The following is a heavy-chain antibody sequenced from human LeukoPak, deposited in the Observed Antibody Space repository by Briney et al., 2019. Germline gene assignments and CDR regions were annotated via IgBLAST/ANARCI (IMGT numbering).Heavy chain of an antibody. CDR2: ISAYNGNT. D-gene: IGHD3-10*01. V-gene: IGHV1-18*01. CDR3: ARDRALLWFGESYVDY. CDR1: GYTFTSYG. J-gene: IGHJ4*02. Sequence: ASVKVSCKASGYTFTSYGISWVRQAPGQGLEWMGWISAYNGNTNYAQKFQGRVTMTRDTSTSTVYMELSSLRSEDTAVYYCARDRALLWFGESYVDYWGQGTLVTVSS.